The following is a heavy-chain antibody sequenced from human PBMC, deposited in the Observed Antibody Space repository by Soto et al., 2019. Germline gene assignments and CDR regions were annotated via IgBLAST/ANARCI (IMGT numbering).Heavy chain of an antibody. D-gene: IGHD5-12*01. CDR1: GGSFSGYY. CDR3: ARSGSLDY. J-gene: IGHJ4*02. V-gene: IGHV4-34*01. CDR2: INHSGST. Sequence: SETLSLTCAVYGGSFSGYYWSWIRQPPGKGLEWIGEINHSGSTNYNPSLKSRVTISVDTSKNQFSLKLSSVTAADTAVYYCARSGSLDYWGQGTLVTVSS.